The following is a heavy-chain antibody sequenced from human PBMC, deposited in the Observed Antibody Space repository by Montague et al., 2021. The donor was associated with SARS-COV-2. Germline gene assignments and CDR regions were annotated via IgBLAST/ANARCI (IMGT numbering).Heavy chain of an antibody. CDR3: ARGIFTIPFIPAHYYMDV. D-gene: IGHD3-3*01. CDR1: GGSINSYY. V-gene: IGHV4-59*01. Sequence: SETLSLTCTVSGGSINSYYWSWIRQPPGKGLEWIGYIYYSGSTNYNPSLKSRVTISVDTSKNQLSLKLSSVTAADTAVYYCARGIFTIPFIPAHYYMDVWGKGTTVTVSS. J-gene: IGHJ6*03. CDR2: IYYSGST.